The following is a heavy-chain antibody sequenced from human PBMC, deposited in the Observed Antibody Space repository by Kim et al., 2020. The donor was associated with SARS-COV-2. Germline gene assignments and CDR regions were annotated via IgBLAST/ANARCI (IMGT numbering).Heavy chain of an antibody. Sequence: GGSLRLSCAASGFIFSSYEMHWVRQAPGKGLEWLSYINTDGITTFYADSVRGRFTISRDNTKNSLALQINSLTAEDTAVYYCATVNYGGASDHWGQGTLVTVSS. CDR1: GFIFSSYE. V-gene: IGHV3-48*03. D-gene: IGHD2-21*01. CDR3: ATVNYGGASDH. CDR2: INTDGITT. J-gene: IGHJ4*02.